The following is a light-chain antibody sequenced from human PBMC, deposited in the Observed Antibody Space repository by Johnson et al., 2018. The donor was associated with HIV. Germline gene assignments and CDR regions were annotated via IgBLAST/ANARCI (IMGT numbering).Light chain of an antibody. V-gene: IGLV1-51*02. CDR2: DND. CDR3: ATWDASLSAYV. J-gene: IGLJ1*01. Sequence: QSVLTQPPSVSAAPGRWVTVSCSGTTSNIGDHSVSWFQHLPGAAPKLLIYDNDRRPSGVPDRFSGSKSAATATLDITGIQSGDEGDYYCATWDASLSAYVFGTGTKVTVL. CDR1: TSNIGDHS.